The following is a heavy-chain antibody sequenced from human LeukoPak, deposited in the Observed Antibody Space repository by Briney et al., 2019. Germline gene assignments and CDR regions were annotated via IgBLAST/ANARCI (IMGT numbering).Heavy chain of an antibody. CDR3: ARGRRRGWFDP. CDR2: INHSGST. CDR1: GGSFSGYY. V-gene: IGHV4-34*01. Sequence: LETLSLTCAVYGGSFSGYYWSWIRQPPGKGLEWIGEINHSGSTNYNPSLKSRATISVDTSKNQFSLKLSSVTAADTAVYYCARGRRRGWFDPWGQGTLVTVSS. J-gene: IGHJ5*02.